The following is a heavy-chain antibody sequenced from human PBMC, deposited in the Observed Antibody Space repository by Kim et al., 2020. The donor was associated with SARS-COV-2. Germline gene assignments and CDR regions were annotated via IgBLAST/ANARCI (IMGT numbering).Heavy chain of an antibody. D-gene: IGHD1-26*01. V-gene: IGHV3-48*02. CDR1: GFTFSSYS. CDR2: ISSSSSTI. Sequence: GGSLRLSCAASGFTFSSYSMNWVRQAPGKGLEWVSYISSSSSTIYYADSVKGRFTISRDNAKNSLYLQMNSLRDEDTAVYYCARDGLEELLSLGSFDYWGQGTLVTVSS. J-gene: IGHJ4*02. CDR3: ARDGLEELLSLGSFDY.